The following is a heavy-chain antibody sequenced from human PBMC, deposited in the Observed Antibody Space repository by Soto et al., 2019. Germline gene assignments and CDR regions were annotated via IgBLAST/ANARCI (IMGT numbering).Heavy chain of an antibody. CDR2: TIPIFGTA. CDR1: GGTFSSYA. V-gene: IGHV1-69*06. CDR3: ARESRGYSRAFDI. Sequence: SVKVSCKASGGTFSSYAISWVRQAPGQGLEWMGGTIPIFGTANYAQKFQGRVTITADKSTSTAYMELSSLRSEDTAAYYCARESRGYSRAFDIWGQGTMVTVSS. D-gene: IGHD5-18*01. J-gene: IGHJ3*02.